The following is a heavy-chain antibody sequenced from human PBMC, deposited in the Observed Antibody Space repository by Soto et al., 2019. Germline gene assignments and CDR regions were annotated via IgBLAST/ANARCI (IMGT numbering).Heavy chain of an antibody. CDR3: AKDRQPDGIWTFDY. CDR1: GFTFSSYS. D-gene: IGHD2-15*01. Sequence: GGSLRLSCSASGFTFSSYSMILVRLTPGKGLEWVSSIVTGTGTTNYADSVTGRFNISRDNSKNMLYLQMNSLGVEDTAVYYCAKDRQPDGIWTFDYWGRGTLVTVSS. CDR2: IVTGTGTT. J-gene: IGHJ4*02. V-gene: IGHV3-23*01.